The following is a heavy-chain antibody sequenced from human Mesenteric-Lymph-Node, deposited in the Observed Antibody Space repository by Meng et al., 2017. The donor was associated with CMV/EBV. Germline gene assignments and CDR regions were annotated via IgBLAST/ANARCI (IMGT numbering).Heavy chain of an antibody. Sequence: GESLKISCAASGINFSDYWMSWARQAPGKGLVWVSRINCDGSTTTYADSVKGRFTISRDNAKSALHLQMNSLRAEDTAVYYCARDKLGTGAFDIWGQGTMVTVSS. J-gene: IGHJ3*02. V-gene: IGHV3-74*03. CDR1: GINFSDYW. CDR2: INCDGSTT. D-gene: IGHD7-27*01. CDR3: ARDKLGTGAFDI.